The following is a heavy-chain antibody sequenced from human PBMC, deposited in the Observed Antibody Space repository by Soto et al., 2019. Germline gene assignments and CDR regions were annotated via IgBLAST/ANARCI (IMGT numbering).Heavy chain of an antibody. CDR2: ISPIFGTP. V-gene: IGHV1-69*01. Sequence: QVQLVQSGAEVKKPGSSVTVSCKASGGTFSSYTISWVRQAPGQVLEWMAGISPIFGTPIYAQKFQDRVTITADYSTMTAYMEMNRLTSEDTAVYYCARVVVGSRLSLDYWGQGTLVTISS. CDR3: ARVVVGSRLSLDY. J-gene: IGHJ4*02. CDR1: GGTFSSYT. D-gene: IGHD1-26*01.